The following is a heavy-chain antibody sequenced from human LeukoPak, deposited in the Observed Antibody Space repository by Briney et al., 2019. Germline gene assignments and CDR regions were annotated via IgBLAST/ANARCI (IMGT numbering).Heavy chain of an antibody. J-gene: IGHJ6*02. CDR3: ARTSLRAGNGMDV. D-gene: IGHD3-10*01. Sequence: SETLSLTCTVSGGSISGSSYYWGWIRQPPGKGLEWIGYIYYSGSTYYNPSLKSRVTISVDTSKNQFSLKLSSVTAADTAVYYCARTSLRAGNGMDVWGQGTTVTVSS. CDR1: GGSISGSSYY. V-gene: IGHV4-30-4*08. CDR2: IYYSGST.